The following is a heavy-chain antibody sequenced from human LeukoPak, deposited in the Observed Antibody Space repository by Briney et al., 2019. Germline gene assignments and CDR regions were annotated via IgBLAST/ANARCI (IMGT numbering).Heavy chain of an antibody. CDR1: GFTFDDYA. J-gene: IGHJ5*02. Sequence: GRSLRLSCAASGFTFDDYAMHWVRQAPGKGLEGVSGISWNSGSIGYADSVKGRFTISRDNAKNSLYLQMNSLRAEDTALYYCAKDNYDILTGPNNWFDPWGQGTLVTVSS. D-gene: IGHD3-9*01. CDR3: AKDNYDILTGPNNWFDP. CDR2: ISWNSGSI. V-gene: IGHV3-9*01.